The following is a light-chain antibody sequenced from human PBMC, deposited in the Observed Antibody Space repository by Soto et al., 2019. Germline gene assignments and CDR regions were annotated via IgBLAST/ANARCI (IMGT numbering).Light chain of an antibody. CDR1: ESIDSW. CDR3: QQYNSYRA. Sequence: IQMTQSPSTLSASVGDRVTITCRASESIDSWLAWHQQKPGRAPKLLISKASNLESGVPSRFSGSGFGTEFTLTISSLQPDDFATYYCQQYNSYRAFGQGTKVDIK. J-gene: IGKJ1*01. V-gene: IGKV1-5*03. CDR2: KAS.